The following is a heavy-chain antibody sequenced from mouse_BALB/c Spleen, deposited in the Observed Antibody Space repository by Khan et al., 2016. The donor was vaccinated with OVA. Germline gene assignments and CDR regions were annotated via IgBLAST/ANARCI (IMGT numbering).Heavy chain of an antibody. Sequence: QVQLKQSGPGLVAPSQSLSITCTVSGFSLTSYGIHWVRQPPGKGLEWLGIIWDGGSTNYNSALMSRLSISKDNSRSQVFLKMNSLQTDDTARYFCARNRESDYFDYWGQGTTLTVSS. CDR1: GFSLTSYG. CDR2: IWDGGST. CDR3: ARNRESDYFDY. J-gene: IGHJ2*01. V-gene: IGHV2-9*02.